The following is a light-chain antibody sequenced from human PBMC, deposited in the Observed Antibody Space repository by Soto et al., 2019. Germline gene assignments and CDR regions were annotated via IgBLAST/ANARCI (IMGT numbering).Light chain of an antibody. Sequence: ILMTQSPATLSVSAGERATLSCRASQSVSSNLAWYQQKPGQAPRLLIYGASTRATGIPARFSGSGSGTEFSLTISSLQYDDFAVHYCQQYNNWHPITFGQGTRLEIK. J-gene: IGKJ5*01. V-gene: IGKV3-15*01. CDR2: GAS. CDR3: QQYNNWHPIT. CDR1: QSVSSN.